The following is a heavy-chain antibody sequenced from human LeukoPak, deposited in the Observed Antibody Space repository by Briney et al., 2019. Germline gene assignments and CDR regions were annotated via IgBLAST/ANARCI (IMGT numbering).Heavy chain of an antibody. J-gene: IGHJ4*02. CDR2: INHSGST. D-gene: IGHD6-13*01. CDR1: GFTFSDYY. CDR3: ARGLRYSSSWYDY. V-gene: IGHV4-34*01. Sequence: GSLRLSCAASGFTFSDYYMSWIRQPPGKGLEWIGEINHSGSTNYNPSLKSRVTISVDTSKNQFSLKLSSVTAADTAVYYCARGLRYSSSWYDYWGQGTLVTVSS.